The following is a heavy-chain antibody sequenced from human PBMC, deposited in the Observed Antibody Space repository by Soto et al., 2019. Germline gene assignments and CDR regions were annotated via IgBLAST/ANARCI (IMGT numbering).Heavy chain of an antibody. J-gene: IGHJ4*02. V-gene: IGHV3-30-3*01. CDR2: ISYDGSNK. D-gene: IGHD1-20*01. CDR3: ARGSMYNWNQSPPDS. CDR1: GFTFKTYT. Sequence: GGSLRLSCAGSGFTFKTYTFHWGRQPPGKGLEWVAVISYDGSNKYYADSVKGRFTVSRDNSKSTLFLQMNSLTPEDTAVYYCARGSMYNWNQSPPDSWGQGTLVTVSS.